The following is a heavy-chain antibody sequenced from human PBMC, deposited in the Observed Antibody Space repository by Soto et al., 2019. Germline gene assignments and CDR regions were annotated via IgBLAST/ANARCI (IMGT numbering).Heavy chain of an antibody. V-gene: IGHV3-30*18. CDR3: AKDTAPAPNGADV. Sequence: GGSLRLSCAASGFTFSTYAMHWVRQAPGKGLEWVAVISYDGSNKYYADSVTGRFTISRDNFKNTLYLQMNSLRADDTAVYYCAKDTAPAPNGADVWGQGTTVTVSS. CDR2: ISYDGSNK. CDR1: GFTFSTYA. J-gene: IGHJ6*02.